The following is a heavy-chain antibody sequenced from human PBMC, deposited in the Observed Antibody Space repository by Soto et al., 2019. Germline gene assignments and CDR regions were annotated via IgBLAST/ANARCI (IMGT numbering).Heavy chain of an antibody. Sequence: GGSLRLSCAASGFTFIGYGMHWVRQAPGKGLEWVAAISNDGRTKYYADSVKGRFTISRDNSKGTLDLQMNSLRVEDRGIYYCAKDRVSQNNSGWQKGHWGQGTLVTVSS. CDR3: AKDRVSQNNSGWQKGH. CDR2: ISNDGRTK. J-gene: IGHJ4*02. D-gene: IGHD6-19*01. CDR1: GFTFIGYG. V-gene: IGHV3-30*18.